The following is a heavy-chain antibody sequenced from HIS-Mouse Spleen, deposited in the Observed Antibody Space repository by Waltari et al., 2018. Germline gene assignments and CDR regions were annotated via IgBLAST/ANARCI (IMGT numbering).Heavy chain of an antibody. CDR3: EGVYGSGSYYFDY. CDR2: ISYDGSNK. CDR1: GFTFSSYG. Sequence: QVQLVESGGGVVQPGRSLRLSCAASGFTFSSYGMHWVRKAPGKGLEWVAVISYDGSNKYYADSVKGRFTISKDNSKNTLYLQMNSLRAEDTAVYYCEGVYGSGSYYFDYWGQGTLVTVSS. J-gene: IGHJ4*02. V-gene: IGHV3-30*03. D-gene: IGHD3-10*01.